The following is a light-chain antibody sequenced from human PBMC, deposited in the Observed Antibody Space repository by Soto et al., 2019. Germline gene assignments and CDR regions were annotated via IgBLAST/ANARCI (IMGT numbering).Light chain of an antibody. CDR1: SSDVGGYNY. CDR2: EVY. CDR3: SSYVGTNSYV. Sequence: QSALNQPPSASGSPVQSVTISCTGTSSDVGGYNYVSWYQHHPGKAPKLIIYEVYKWPSGVPDRFSGSKSGNTAALTVSGLQAEDEADYYCSSYVGTNSYVFGTGTKVTVL. J-gene: IGLJ1*01. V-gene: IGLV2-8*01.